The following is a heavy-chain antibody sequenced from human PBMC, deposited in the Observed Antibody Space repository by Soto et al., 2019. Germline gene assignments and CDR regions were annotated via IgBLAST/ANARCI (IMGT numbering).Heavy chain of an antibody. V-gene: IGHV2-26*04. CDR3: TSTYSTRWYCFDH. Sequence: QVTVKEYGPVLLKPTETLTLTCTVSGFSLSNAGLGVSWIRQPPGKALELLAHIFSNDEKSYSTSLKSSLTISKDTSKSQVVLIMTNMDPVDTATYYCTSTYSTRWYCFDHLGQGTLVTVSS. CDR2: IFSNDEK. CDR1: GFSLSNAGLG. J-gene: IGHJ5*02. D-gene: IGHD6-13*01.